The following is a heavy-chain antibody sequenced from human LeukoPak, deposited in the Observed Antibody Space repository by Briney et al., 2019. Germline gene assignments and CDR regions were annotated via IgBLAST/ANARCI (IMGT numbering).Heavy chain of an antibody. CDR2: IKQDGSEK. D-gene: IGHD3-10*01. J-gene: IGHJ4*02. CDR1: GFTFCNYW. CDR3: ARDKGAGENFDY. Sequence: PGGSLRLSCAASGFTFCNYWMRWLRQAPGKGLEWVANIKQDGSEKYYVDSVKGRFTISRDNAKNSLYLQMNSLRAEDTAVYYCARDKGAGENFDYWGQGALVTVSS. V-gene: IGHV3-7*01.